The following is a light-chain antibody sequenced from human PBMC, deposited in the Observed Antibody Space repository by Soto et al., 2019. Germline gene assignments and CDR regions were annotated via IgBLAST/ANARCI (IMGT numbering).Light chain of an antibody. CDR3: QQRYNWPLT. J-gene: IGKJ4*01. CDR2: DAS. V-gene: IGKV3-11*01. Sequence: EVVMTQSPDTLSVSPGERATLSCRASQYVSNNLAWYQQRPGQAPRLLIYDASDRASGIPARFSGSGSGTDFTLTISSLEPEDFAVYYCQQRYNWPLTFGGGTKVDIK. CDR1: QYVSNN.